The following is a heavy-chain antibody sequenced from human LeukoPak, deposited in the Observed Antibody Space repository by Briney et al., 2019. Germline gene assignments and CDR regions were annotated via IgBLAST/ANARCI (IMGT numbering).Heavy chain of an antibody. CDR1: GFTFSSYA. CDR3: TYYYDSSGYLDAFDI. Sequence: GGPLRLSCAASGFTFSSYAMSWVRQAPGKGLEWVSAISGSGGSTYYADSVKGRFTISRDNSKNTLYLQMNSLRAEDTAVYYCTYYYDSSGYLDAFDIWGQGTMVTVSS. CDR2: ISGSGGST. J-gene: IGHJ3*02. D-gene: IGHD3-22*01. V-gene: IGHV3-23*01.